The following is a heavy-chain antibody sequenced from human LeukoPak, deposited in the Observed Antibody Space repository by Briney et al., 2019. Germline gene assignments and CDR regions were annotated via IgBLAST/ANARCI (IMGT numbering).Heavy chain of an antibody. CDR3: ARVTPIAVAGIWYFDL. D-gene: IGHD6-19*01. V-gene: IGHV4-61*02. Sequence: PSETLSLTCTVSGGSISSGSYYWSWIRQPAGKGLEWIGRIYTSGSTNYNPSLKSRVTISVDTSKNQFSLKLSSVTAADTAVYYCARVTPIAVAGIWYFDLWGRGTLVTVSS. CDR1: GGSISSGSYY. J-gene: IGHJ2*01. CDR2: IYTSGST.